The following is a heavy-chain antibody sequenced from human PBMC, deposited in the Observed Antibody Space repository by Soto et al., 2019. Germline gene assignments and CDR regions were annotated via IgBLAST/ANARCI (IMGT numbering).Heavy chain of an antibody. CDR3: ARLIAAAADRGNWFDP. V-gene: IGHV4-59*01. Sequence: QVQLQESGPGLVKPSETLSLTCTVSGGSISSYYWSWIRQPPGKGLEWIGYIYYSGSTNYNPSLKSRVTISGDTSNNQFSLKLSSVTAADTAVYYCARLIAAAADRGNWFDPWGQGTLVTVSS. CDR1: GGSISSYY. D-gene: IGHD6-13*01. CDR2: IYYSGST. J-gene: IGHJ5*02.